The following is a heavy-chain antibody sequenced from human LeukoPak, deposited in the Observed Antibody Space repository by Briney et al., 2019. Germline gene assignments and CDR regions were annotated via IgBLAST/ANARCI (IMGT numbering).Heavy chain of an antibody. D-gene: IGHD6-13*01. V-gene: IGHV1-58*01. CDR3: AAVRVYSSIWYVPHNDY. CDR2: IVVGSGNT. Sequence: GASVKVSCKASGFTFTSYALQWVRQARGQRLEGIGWIVVGSGNTNYAQKFQERVTITRDMSTSTAYMELSSLRSEDTAVYYCAAVRVYSSIWYVPHNDYRGQGTLVTVSS. CDR1: GFTFTSYA. J-gene: IGHJ4*02.